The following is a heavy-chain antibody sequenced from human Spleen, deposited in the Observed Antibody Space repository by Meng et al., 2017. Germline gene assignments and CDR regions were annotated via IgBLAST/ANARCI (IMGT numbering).Heavy chain of an antibody. CDR3: TRPYSGSYPRGDY. CDR1: GLTFDNAW. D-gene: IGHD3-10*01. V-gene: IGHV3-15*01. Sequence: GGSLRLSCAASGLTFDNAWMSWVRQAPGKGLEWVGRIKSKTDGGTTDYAAPVKDRFTISRDDSKTTLYLQINSLKTEDTALYYCTRPYSGSYPRGDYWGQGTLVTVSS. J-gene: IGHJ4*02. CDR2: IKSKTDGGTT.